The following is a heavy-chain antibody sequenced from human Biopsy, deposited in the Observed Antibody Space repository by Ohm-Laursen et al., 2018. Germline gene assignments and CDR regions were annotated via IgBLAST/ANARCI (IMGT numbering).Heavy chain of an antibody. J-gene: IGHJ2*01. CDR2: ISYNERT. Sequence: TLSFTCSFSGASVKTSGYFWAWIRQRPGKGLEWIGYISYNERTHYNPSLTSRLAISFDTSNNRISLQLRSVSVADTAVYYCVREPKTGTAEAWYFDLWGRGSPVTVPS. V-gene: IGHV4-31*03. CDR3: VREPKTGTAEAWYFDL. D-gene: IGHD3-9*01. CDR1: GASVKTSGYF.